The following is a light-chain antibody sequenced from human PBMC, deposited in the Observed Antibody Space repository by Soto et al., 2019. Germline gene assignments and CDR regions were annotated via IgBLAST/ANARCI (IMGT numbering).Light chain of an antibody. CDR1: SSDVGGSNF. J-gene: IGLJ1*01. V-gene: IGLV2-14*03. CDR2: DVA. Sequence: QSALTQPASVSDSPGQSITISCTGTSSDVGGSNFVSWYQQHPGKPPKLIIYDVANRPSGVSNRFSGSKSGSTASLIISRLQTEDEADYYCVSYTSSTTYVSGTGTKV. CDR3: VSYTSSTTYV.